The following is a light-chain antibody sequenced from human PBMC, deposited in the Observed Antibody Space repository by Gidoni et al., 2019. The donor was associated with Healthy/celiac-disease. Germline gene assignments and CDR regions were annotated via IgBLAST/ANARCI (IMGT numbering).Light chain of an antibody. J-gene: IGKJ1*01. CDR1: QSISSY. CDR3: QQSYSTLWT. V-gene: IGKV1-39*01. Sequence: DIQMTQSPSSLSASVGDRVTITFRASQSISSYLNWYQQKPVKAPKLLIYAASSLQSGVPSRFSGSGSGTDFTLTISSLQPEDFATYYCQQSYSTLWTFGQGTKVEIK. CDR2: AAS.